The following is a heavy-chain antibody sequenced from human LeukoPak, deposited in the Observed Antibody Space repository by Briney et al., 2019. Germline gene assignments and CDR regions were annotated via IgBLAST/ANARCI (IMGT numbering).Heavy chain of an antibody. CDR2: IYYSGST. D-gene: IGHD3-16*02. V-gene: IGHV4-39*07. CDR1: GGSISSSSYY. J-gene: IGHJ4*02. Sequence: PSETLSLTCTVSGGSISSSSYYWGWIRQPPGKGLEWIGSIYYSGSTYYNPSLKSRVTISVDTSKNQFSLKLSSVTAADTAVYYCARAVRESPLYDYVWGSYRYYFDYWGQGTLVTVSS. CDR3: ARAVRESPLYDYVWGSYRYYFDY.